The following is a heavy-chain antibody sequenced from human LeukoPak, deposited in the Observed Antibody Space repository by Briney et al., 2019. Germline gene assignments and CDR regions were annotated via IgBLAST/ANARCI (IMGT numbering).Heavy chain of an antibody. CDR1: GFTFSDYY. CDR2: ISSSGSTI. CDR3: AKGAHYSGSGNYRRGHYFDY. Sequence: GGSLRLSCAASGFTFSDYYITWIRQAPGKGLEWVSYISSSGSTIYYADSVKGRFTISRDNSKNTLYLQMNSLRAEDTAVYYCAKGAHYSGSGNYRRGHYFDYWGQGTLVTVSS. V-gene: IGHV3-11*04. J-gene: IGHJ4*02. D-gene: IGHD3-10*01.